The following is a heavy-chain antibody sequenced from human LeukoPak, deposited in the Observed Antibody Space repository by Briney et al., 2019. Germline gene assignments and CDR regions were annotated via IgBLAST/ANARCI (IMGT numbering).Heavy chain of an antibody. V-gene: IGHV3-23*01. Sequence: GGSLRLSCAASGFTFSSYAMSWVRQARSKGLEWVSAISGSGGSTSDADSVKGRFTISRDNSKNTLYLQMNSLRAEDTAVYYCAKFDSSGYPRAPLGYWGQGTLVTVSS. CDR1: GFTFSSYA. CDR3: AKFDSSGYPRAPLGY. D-gene: IGHD3-22*01. J-gene: IGHJ4*02. CDR2: ISGSGGST.